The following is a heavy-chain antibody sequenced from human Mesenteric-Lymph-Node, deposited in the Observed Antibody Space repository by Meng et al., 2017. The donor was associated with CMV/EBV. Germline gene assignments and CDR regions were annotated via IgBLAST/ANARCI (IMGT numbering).Heavy chain of an antibody. D-gene: IGHD3-10*01. CDR3: AKEAVLDAFDI. J-gene: IGHJ3*02. V-gene: IGHV3-30*02. CDR2: IRYDGSKK. Sequence: GESLKISCAASGFTFSSYGMHWVRQAPGKGLEWVAFIRYDGSKKYYADSVKGRFTISRDNSKNTLYLQMNSLRAEDTAVYYCAKEAVLDAFDIWGQGTMVTVSS. CDR1: GFTFSSYG.